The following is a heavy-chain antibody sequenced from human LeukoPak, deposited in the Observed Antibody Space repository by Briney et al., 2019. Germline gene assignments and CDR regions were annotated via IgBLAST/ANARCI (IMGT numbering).Heavy chain of an antibody. CDR2: IIPIFGTA. V-gene: IGHV1-69*13. Sequence: SVKVSCKASGGTFSSHAISWVRQAPGQGLEWMGGIIPIFGTANYAQKFQGRVTITADESTSTAYMELSSLRSEDTAVYYCASSSSSHYYFDYWGQGTLVTVSS. CDR1: GGTFSSHA. J-gene: IGHJ4*02. D-gene: IGHD6-6*01. CDR3: ASSSSSHYYFDY.